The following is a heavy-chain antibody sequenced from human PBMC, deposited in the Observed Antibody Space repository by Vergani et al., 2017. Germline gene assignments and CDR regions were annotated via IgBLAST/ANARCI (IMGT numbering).Heavy chain of an antibody. CDR3: ARDLSYYYGSGSDDYNPYYYEGMDV. D-gene: IGHD3-10*01. CDR1: GGSINTGAYY. V-gene: IGHV4-61*02. J-gene: IGHJ6*02. Sequence: QVQLQESGPRLVRPSQTLSLTCTVSGGSINTGAYYWSWIRQPAGKGLEWIGRVYTRGMTKYNPSLKSRVTILVDRSKSQLSLKLTSVTAGDTAVYFCARDLSYYYGSGSDDYNPYYYEGMDVWGPGTTVTVSS. CDR2: VYTRGMT.